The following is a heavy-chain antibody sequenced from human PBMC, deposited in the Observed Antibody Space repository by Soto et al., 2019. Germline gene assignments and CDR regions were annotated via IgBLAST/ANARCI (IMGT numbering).Heavy chain of an antibody. CDR2: ISGSGGST. V-gene: IGHV3-23*01. D-gene: IGHD1-26*01. CDR1: GFTFSSYA. CDR3: AKLGVGELLSGGRTGINWFDP. Sequence: PGGSLRLSCAASGFTFSSYAMSWVRRAPGKGLEWVSAISGSGGSTYYADSVKGRFTISRDNSKNTLDLQMNSLRAQDTAVYYCAKLGVGELLSGGRTGINWFDPWGQGTLVTVSS. J-gene: IGHJ5*02.